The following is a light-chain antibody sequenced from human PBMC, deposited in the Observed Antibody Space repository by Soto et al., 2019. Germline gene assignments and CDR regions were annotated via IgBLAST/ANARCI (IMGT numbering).Light chain of an antibody. J-gene: IGLJ2*01. Sequence: QSVLTQPASVSGSPGQSITISCTGTSSDVGSYNLVSWYQQHPGKAPKLMIYEGSKRPSGVSNRFSGSKSGNTASLTISGLQAEDEADYYCCSYAGSSTFVFGGGTKPTVL. CDR1: SSDVGSYNL. CDR3: CSYAGSSTFV. CDR2: EGS. V-gene: IGLV2-23*03.